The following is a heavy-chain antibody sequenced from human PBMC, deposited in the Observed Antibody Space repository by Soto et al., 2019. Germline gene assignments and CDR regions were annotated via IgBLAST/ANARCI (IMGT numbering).Heavy chain of an antibody. CDR3: ARAPFWSYVSDLWSDP. CDR2: MNPNSGNT. J-gene: IGHJ5*02. CDR1: GYTFTSYD. V-gene: IGHV1-8*01. D-gene: IGHD3-16*01. Sequence: QVQLVQSGAEVKKPGASVKVSCKASGYTFTSYDINWVRQATGQGLEWMGWMNPNSGNTGYAQKFQGRVTMTRNTSISTADMELSSLRSEDTAVYYCARAPFWSYVSDLWSDPWGQGTLVTVSS.